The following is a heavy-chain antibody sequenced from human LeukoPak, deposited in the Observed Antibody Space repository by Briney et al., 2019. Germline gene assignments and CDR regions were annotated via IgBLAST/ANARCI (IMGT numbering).Heavy chain of an antibody. CDR2: ISSSSTYI. D-gene: IGHD2-8*01. Sequence: GGSLRLSCAASGFIFSSYSINWVRQAPGKGLEWVSFISSSSTYIYYADSVKGRFTISRDNAKNSLYLQMNSLRAEDTAVYYCARDRDMVLPPAGLDVWGRGATVTASS. V-gene: IGHV3-21*01. J-gene: IGHJ6*04. CDR3: ARDRDMVLPPAGLDV. CDR1: GFIFSSYS.